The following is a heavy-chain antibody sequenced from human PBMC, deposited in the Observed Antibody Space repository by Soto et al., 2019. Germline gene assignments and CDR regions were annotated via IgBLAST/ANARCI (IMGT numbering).Heavy chain of an antibody. CDR2: ISYDGSNK. CDR1: GFTFSSYG. Sequence: QPGGSLRLSCAASGFTFSSYGMHWVRQAPGKGLEWVAVISYDGSNKYYADSVKGRFTISRDNSKNTLYLQMNSLRAEDTAVYYCAKAVRTYYYYYGMDVWGQGTTVTVYS. V-gene: IGHV3-30*18. CDR3: AKAVRTYYYYYGMDV. J-gene: IGHJ6*02.